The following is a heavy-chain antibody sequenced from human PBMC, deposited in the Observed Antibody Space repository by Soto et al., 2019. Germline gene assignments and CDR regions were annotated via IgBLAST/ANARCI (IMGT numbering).Heavy chain of an antibody. Sequence: SLRLSCAASCFTFSRYSMNCVRQAPGKGLEWVSSISSTTNYIYYADSMKGRFTVSRDNAKNSVYLDMNSLSAEDTAVYYCARESEDLTSNFDYWGQGTLVTVSS. CDR3: ARESEDLTSNFDY. V-gene: IGHV3-21*01. CDR1: CFTFSRYS. J-gene: IGHJ4*02. CDR2: ISSTTNYI.